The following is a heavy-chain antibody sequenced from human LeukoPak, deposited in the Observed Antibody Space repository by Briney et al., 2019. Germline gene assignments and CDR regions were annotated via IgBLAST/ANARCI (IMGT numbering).Heavy chain of an antibody. D-gene: IGHD1-1*01. CDR2: IWYDGSNK. V-gene: IGHV3-33*06. CDR3: AKPRTTTYYYYHMDV. J-gene: IGHJ6*03. Sequence: PGGSLRLSCAASGFTFSSYGMHWVRQAPGKGLEWVAVIWYDGSNKYYADSVKGRFTISRDNSKNTLYLQMNSLRAEDTAVYYCAKPRTTTYYYYHMDVWGKGTTVTVSS. CDR1: GFTFSSYG.